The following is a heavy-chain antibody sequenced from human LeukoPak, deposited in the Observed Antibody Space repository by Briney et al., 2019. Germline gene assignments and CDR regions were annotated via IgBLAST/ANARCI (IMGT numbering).Heavy chain of an antibody. Sequence: PGGSLRLSCAASGFTFSGYGMHWVRQAPGKGLEWVGVIWYDGSNKYYADSVKGRFTISRDNSKNTLYLQMNSLRAEDTAVYYCARLYLASRDRAPDYYGSGSYPPPTHRGAFDIWGQGTMVTVSS. J-gene: IGHJ3*02. D-gene: IGHD3-10*01. CDR3: ARLYLASRDRAPDYYGSGSYPPPTHRGAFDI. CDR2: IWYDGSNK. V-gene: IGHV3-33*01. CDR1: GFTFSGYG.